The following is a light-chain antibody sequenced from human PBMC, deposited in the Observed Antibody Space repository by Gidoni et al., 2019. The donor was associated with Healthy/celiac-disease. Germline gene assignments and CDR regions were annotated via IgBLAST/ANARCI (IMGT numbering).Light chain of an antibody. J-gene: IGKJ2*01. CDR3: QQYNSNSGYT. Sequence: IQMTQSPSTLSASVGDRVTITCRASQSISSWLAWYQQKPGKAPKLLIYDASSLESGVPSRFSGSGSGTEFTLTISSLQPDDFATYYCQQYNSNSGYTFGQGTKLEIK. CDR2: DAS. CDR1: QSISSW. V-gene: IGKV1-5*01.